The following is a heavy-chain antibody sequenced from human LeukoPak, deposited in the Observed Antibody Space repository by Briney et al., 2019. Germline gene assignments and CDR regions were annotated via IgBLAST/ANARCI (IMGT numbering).Heavy chain of an antibody. CDR2: INHSGST. D-gene: IGHD2-15*01. V-gene: IGHV4-34*01. J-gene: IGHJ6*03. CDR1: GGSFGGYY. CDR3: ARIPSEPYCSGGSCYFLRYYMDV. Sequence: SETLSLTCAVYGGSFGGYYWSWIRQPPGKGLEWIGEINHSGSTNYNPSLKSRVTISVDTSKNQFSLKLSSVTAADTAVYYCARIPSEPYCSGGSCYFLRYYMDVWGKGTTVTVSS.